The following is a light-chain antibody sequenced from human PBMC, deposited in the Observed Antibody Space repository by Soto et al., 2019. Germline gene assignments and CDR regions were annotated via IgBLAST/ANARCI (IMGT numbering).Light chain of an antibody. V-gene: IGKV1-39*01. CDR2: GAS. J-gene: IGKJ2*01. Sequence: DIQMTQSPSSLSASVGARVTITCRASQSISTYLNWYQQKPGNAPKLLISGASSLHSRVPSRITGSGSGTEFTLNISSLQREDFVTYYCQQSYRIPYTFGQGTTLEI. CDR3: QQSYRIPYT. CDR1: QSISTY.